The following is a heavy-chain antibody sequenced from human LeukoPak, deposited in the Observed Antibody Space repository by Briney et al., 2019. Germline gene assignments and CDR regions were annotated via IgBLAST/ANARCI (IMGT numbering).Heavy chain of an antibody. CDR2: IYTSGST. CDR1: GGSISSYY. CDR3: ARLGGWFDP. V-gene: IGHV4-4*09. Sequence: SETLSLTCTVSGGSISSYYWSRIRQPPGKGLEWIGYIYTSGSTNYNPSLKSQVTISVDTSKNQFSLKLSSVTAADTAVYYCARLGGWFDPWGQGTLVTVSS. J-gene: IGHJ5*02.